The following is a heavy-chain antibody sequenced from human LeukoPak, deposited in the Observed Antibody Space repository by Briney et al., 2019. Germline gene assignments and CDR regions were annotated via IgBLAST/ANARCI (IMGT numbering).Heavy chain of an antibody. D-gene: IGHD3-10*01. CDR3: ARHSDVIGAI. V-gene: IGHV5-51*01. J-gene: IGHJ4*02. Sequence: GESLKISCKASGYTFTHQWIGWVRQKSGSGLEWMGIIYPRDSDTRCSPSSQGHVTISADTSINTAYLEWSRLEASDTAIYYCARHSDVIGAIWGQGTLVTVSS. CDR1: GYTFTHQW. CDR2: IYPRDSDT.